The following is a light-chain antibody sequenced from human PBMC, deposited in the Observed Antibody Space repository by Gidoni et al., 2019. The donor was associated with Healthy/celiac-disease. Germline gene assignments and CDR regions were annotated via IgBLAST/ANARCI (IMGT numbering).Light chain of an antibody. CDR1: QGISSY. J-gene: IGKJ5*01. V-gene: IGKV1-9*01. CDR3: QQLNSYPAT. CDR2: AAS. Sequence: IQLTQSPSSLSASVGDRVTITCRASQGISSYLAWYQQKPGKAPKLLIYAASTLQSGVLSRFSGSGSGTDFTLTISSLQPEDFATYYCQQLNSYPATFGQGTRLEIK.